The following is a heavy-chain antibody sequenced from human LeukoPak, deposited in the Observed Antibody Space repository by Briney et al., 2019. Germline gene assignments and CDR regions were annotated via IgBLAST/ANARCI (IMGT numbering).Heavy chain of an antibody. CDR3: ARSRTGTSYNWFDP. J-gene: IGHJ5*02. Sequence: SETLSLTCTVSGGSVTYTNYYWGWIRQPPGKGLQWIGVIYYNGKTYYNPSLKSRVTVAVDTSKNQFSLKLSSVTAADTAVYYCARSRTGTSYNWFDPWGQGTLVTVSS. D-gene: IGHD1-7*01. CDR1: GGSVTYTNYY. CDR2: IYYNGKT. V-gene: IGHV4-39*07.